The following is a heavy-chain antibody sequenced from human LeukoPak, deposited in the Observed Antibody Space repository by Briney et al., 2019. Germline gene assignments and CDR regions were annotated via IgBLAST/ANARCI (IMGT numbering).Heavy chain of an antibody. J-gene: IGHJ4*02. CDR1: GGSISSYY. CDR2: LYTSGIT. D-gene: IGHD5-12*01. Sequence: SETLSLTCTVSGGSISSYYWSWIRQPAGKGLEWIGRLYTSGITNYNPSLKSRVTMSVDTSRNQFSLKLSSVTAADTAVYYCAGRGYSGYDPGYWGQGTLVTVSS. V-gene: IGHV4-4*07. CDR3: AGRGYSGYDPGY.